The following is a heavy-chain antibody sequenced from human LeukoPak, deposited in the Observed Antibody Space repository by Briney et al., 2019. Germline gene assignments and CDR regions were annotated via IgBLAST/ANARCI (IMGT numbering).Heavy chain of an antibody. V-gene: IGHV1-24*01. Sequence: ASGTVSCKVSGYTLTELSMHWVRHAHGKGREWMGGFDPEDGETIYAQKFQGRATMTEDTSTDTAYMELSSLRSEDTAVYYCATWKPVSSSWYNWFDPWGQGTLVTVSS. D-gene: IGHD6-13*01. CDR3: ATWKPVSSSWYNWFDP. CDR1: GYTLTELS. J-gene: IGHJ5*02. CDR2: FDPEDGET.